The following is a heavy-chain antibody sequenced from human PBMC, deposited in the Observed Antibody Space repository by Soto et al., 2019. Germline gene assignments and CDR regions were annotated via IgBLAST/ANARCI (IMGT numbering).Heavy chain of an antibody. J-gene: IGHJ4*02. CDR1: GGSFSGYY. Sequence: SETLSLTCAVYGGSFSGYYWSWIRQPPGKGLEWIGEINHSGSTNYNPSLKSRVTISVDTSKNQFPLKLSSVTAADTAVYYCARGAGVLRYFDWLSKYYFDYWGQGTLVTVSS. CDR3: ARGAGVLRYFDWLSKYYFDY. D-gene: IGHD3-9*01. V-gene: IGHV4-34*01. CDR2: INHSGST.